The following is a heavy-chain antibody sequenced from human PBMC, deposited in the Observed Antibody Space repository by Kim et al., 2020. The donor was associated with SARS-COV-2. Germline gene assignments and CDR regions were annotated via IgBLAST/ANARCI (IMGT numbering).Heavy chain of an antibody. CDR3: ARANRLSGHYDILTGQFDYYYGMDV. CDR2: ISSSSSTI. J-gene: IGHJ6*02. D-gene: IGHD3-9*01. Sequence: GGSLRLSCAASGFTFSSYSMNWVRQAPGKGLEWVSYISSSSSTIYYADSVKGRFTISRDNAKNSLYLQMNSLRAEDTAVYYCARANRLSGHYDILTGQFDYYYGMDVWGQGTTVTVSS. CDR1: GFTFSSYS. V-gene: IGHV3-48*04.